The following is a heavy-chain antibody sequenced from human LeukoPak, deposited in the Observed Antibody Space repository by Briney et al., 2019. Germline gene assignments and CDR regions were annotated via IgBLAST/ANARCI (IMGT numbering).Heavy chain of an antibody. CDR3: TTDEDWNYARKDV. Sequence: GGSLRLSCAASGFTFNYAWMSWVRQVPGKGLEWVGQTVSEIDGGTTDYAAPVKGRFTISRDDSKSTLYLQMNSLKIEDTAVYYCTTDEDWNYARKDVWGQGATVTVSS. CDR2: TVSEIDGGTT. V-gene: IGHV3-15*04. J-gene: IGHJ6*02. CDR1: GFTFNYAW. D-gene: IGHD1-7*01.